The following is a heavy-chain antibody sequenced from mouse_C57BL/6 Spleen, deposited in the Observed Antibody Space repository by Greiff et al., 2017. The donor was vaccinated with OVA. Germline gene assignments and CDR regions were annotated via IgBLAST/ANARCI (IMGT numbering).Heavy chain of an antibody. V-gene: IGHV14-4*01. CDR2: IDPENGDT. CDR1: GFNIKDDY. CDR3: TTLYGSWFAY. Sequence: VQLQQSGAELVRPGASVKLSCTASGFNIKDDYMHWVKQRPEQGLEWIGWIDPENGDTEYASKFQGKATITADTSSNTAYLQLSSLTSEDTAVYYCTTLYGSWFAYWGQGTLVTVSA. D-gene: IGHD2-2*01. J-gene: IGHJ3*01.